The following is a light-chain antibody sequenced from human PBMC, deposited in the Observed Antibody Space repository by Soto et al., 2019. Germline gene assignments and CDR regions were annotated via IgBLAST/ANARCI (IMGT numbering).Light chain of an antibody. CDR2: GVS. CDR3: HQYGISPPT. Sequence: EVVLTQSPGTLSLSPGERATLSCRASQSVSVSDLAWYQQKPGQAPRLLISGVSNRATGTPDRFSGSGSGTDFTLTISSLEPEDFAVFYCHQYGISPPTFGPGTKVEI. J-gene: IGKJ1*01. V-gene: IGKV3-20*01. CDR1: QSVSVSD.